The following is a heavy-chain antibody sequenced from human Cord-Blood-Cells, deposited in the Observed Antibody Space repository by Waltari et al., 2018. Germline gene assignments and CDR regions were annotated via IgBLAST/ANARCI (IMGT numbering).Heavy chain of an antibody. CDR3: ARVRGHFDL. V-gene: IGHV4-34*01. CDR2: INHSGST. J-gene: IGHJ2*01. Sequence: QVQLQQWGAGLLKPSETLSLTCAVYGGSFSAYYWGWIRQPPGKGLEWIGEINHSGSTNYNPSLKSRVTISVDTSKNQFSLKLSSVTAADTAVYYCARVRGHFDLWGRGTLVTVSS. D-gene: IGHD3-10*01. CDR1: GGSFSAYY.